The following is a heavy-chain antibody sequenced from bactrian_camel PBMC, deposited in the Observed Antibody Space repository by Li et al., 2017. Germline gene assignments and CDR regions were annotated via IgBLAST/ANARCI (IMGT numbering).Heavy chain of an antibody. CDR1: GFTFSSYA. CDR2: INKDGDRT. Sequence: VQLVESGGGLVQPRGSLRLSCTTSGFTFSSYAMSWVRQAPGKGLEWVSTINKDGDRTSYADSVKGRFTISRDNAKNTLYLHLNSLNTADTAMYYCAKDSQAGEMRYNPLWGGMDYWGKGTQVTVS. D-gene: IGHD5*01. V-gene: IGHV3S31*01. J-gene: IGHJ7*01.